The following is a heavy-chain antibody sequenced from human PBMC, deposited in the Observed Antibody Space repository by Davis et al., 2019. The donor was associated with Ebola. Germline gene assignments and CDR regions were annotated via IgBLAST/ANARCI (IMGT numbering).Heavy chain of an antibody. D-gene: IGHD6-19*01. CDR2: INPSGGST. V-gene: IGHV1-46*01. CDR3: ARVPYSSGWISNWFDP. J-gene: IGHJ5*02. Sequence: ASVKVSCKASGGTFSSFTVNWVRQAPGQGLEWMGIINPSGGSTSYAQKFQGRVTMTRDTSTSTVYMDLRSLRSDDTAVYYCARVPYSSGWISNWFDPWGQGTLVTVSS. CDR1: GGTFSSFT.